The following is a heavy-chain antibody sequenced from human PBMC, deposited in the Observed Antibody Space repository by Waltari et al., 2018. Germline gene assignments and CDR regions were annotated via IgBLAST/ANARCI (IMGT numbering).Heavy chain of an antibody. Sequence: QVQLQQWGAGLLRPSETLSLTRDVSSGSFRGYYWSWIRQSPGKGLEWIGEINYSGYTNYNPSLKSRVIISLDMSKNQFSLKLNYVTAADRAVYYCARVVQFGEFLYGMDVWGQGTTVTVSS. CDR1: SGSFRGYY. V-gene: IGHV4-34*02. D-gene: IGHD3-10*01. J-gene: IGHJ6*02. CDR2: INYSGYT. CDR3: ARVVQFGEFLYGMDV.